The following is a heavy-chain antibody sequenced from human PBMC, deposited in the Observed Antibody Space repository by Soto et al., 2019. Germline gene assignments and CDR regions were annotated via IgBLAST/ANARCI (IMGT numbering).Heavy chain of an antibody. Sequence: TLSLTCPLSGGCINSYFWSWIRQPPGKGLEWIGYIYYSGTTNYNPSLKSRVTISVDTSKNQFSLKLSSVTAADTAVYYCARVPDRWGQGTLVTIS. J-gene: IGHJ5*02. CDR3: ARVPDR. D-gene: IGHD2-2*01. CDR2: IYYSGTT. CDR1: GGCINSYF. V-gene: IGHV4-59*08.